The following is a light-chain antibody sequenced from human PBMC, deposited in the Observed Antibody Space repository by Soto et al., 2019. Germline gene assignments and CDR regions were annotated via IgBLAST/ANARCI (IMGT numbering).Light chain of an antibody. CDR1: QTINNN. Sequence: VFTQSPGTLSLSPGERATLSCRASQTINNNLAWYQQKPGQAPRLLIYGASSRATGIPDRFSGSGSGTDFTITISRLEPEDFEVYYCQQYGSSPWTFGQGTKVDIK. CDR3: QQYGSSPWT. CDR2: GAS. V-gene: IGKV3-20*01. J-gene: IGKJ1*01.